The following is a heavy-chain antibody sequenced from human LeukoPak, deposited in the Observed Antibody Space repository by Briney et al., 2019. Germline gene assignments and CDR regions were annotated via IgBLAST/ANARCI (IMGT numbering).Heavy chain of an antibody. CDR3: ARAPSEVGGYYPEYFRH. V-gene: IGHV3-74*01. D-gene: IGHD3-22*01. CDR2: IKSDGKT. Sequence: PAGSLRLSCEASGFTFSRYWMHWVRQAPGKGLVWVSRIKSDGKTNYADSVKGRFTISRDNAKNTVSLQMDSLRAEDTGVYYCARAPSEVGGYYPEYFRHWGQGTRVPVSS. CDR1: GFTFSRYW. J-gene: IGHJ1*01.